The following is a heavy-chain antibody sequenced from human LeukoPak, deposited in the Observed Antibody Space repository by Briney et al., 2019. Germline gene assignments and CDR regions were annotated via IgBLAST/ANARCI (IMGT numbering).Heavy chain of an antibody. J-gene: IGHJ4*02. V-gene: IGHV1-2*04. CDR3: ARGITMVRGVHFDY. CDR2: INPNSGGT. CDR1: GYTFTGYY. D-gene: IGHD3-10*01. Sequence: ASVKVSCKASGYTFTGYYMHWVRQAPGQGLEWMGWINPNSGGTNYAQKFQGWVTMTRDTSISTAYMELSRLRSDDTAVYYCARGITMVRGVHFDYWGQGTLVTVSS.